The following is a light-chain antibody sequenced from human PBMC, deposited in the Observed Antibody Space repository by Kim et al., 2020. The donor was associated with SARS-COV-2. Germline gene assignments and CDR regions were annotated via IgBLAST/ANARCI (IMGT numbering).Light chain of an antibody. CDR1: ASRVYRDGNTY. J-gene: IGKJ5*01. CDR2: EVS. V-gene: IGKV2-30*01. Sequence: PASISCRAKASRVYRDGNTYLNCFQQRPGQSPRRLIYEVSNRDSGVPDRFSGSGSGTDFTLTISRVEAEDVATYFCMQGTDWPPTFGQGTRLEIK. CDR3: MQGTDWPPT.